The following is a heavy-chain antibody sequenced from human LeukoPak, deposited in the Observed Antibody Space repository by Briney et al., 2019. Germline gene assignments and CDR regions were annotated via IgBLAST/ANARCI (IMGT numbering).Heavy chain of an antibody. CDR1: GYTFTSYG. J-gene: IGHJ6*03. V-gene: IGHV1-69*06. Sequence: GASVKVSCKASGYTFTSYGISWVRQAPGQGLEWMGGIIPIFGTANYAQKFQGRVTITADKSTSTAYMELSSLRSEDTAVYYCARETGYSYGVYMDVWGKGTTVTVSS. CDR3: ARETGYSYGVYMDV. D-gene: IGHD5-18*01. CDR2: IIPIFGTA.